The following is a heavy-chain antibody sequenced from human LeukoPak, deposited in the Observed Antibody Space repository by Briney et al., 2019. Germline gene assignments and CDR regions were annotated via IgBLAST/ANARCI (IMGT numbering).Heavy chain of an antibody. D-gene: IGHD6-6*01. J-gene: IGHJ4*02. CDR1: GGSISSSSYY. V-gene: IGHV4-39*01. Sequence: KPSQTLSLTCTFSGGSISSSSYYWGWIRQPPGKGLEWIGSIYYSGSTYYNPSLKSRVTISVDTSKNQFSLKLSSVTAADTAVYYCARLDPQIDYWGQGTLVTVSS. CDR3: ARLDPQIDY. CDR2: IYYSGST.